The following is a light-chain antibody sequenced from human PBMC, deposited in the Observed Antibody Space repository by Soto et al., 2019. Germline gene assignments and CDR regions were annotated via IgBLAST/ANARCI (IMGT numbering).Light chain of an antibody. Sequence: QSVLTQPPSVSGAPGQRVTIYCTGTSSNIGAGYPVHWYQQLPGSAPKLLIFGNSNRPSGVPDRFSGSRSGLAITGLQAEDEADYYCQSYDSTLSAYVFGAGTKVTVL. J-gene: IGLJ1*01. V-gene: IGLV1-40*01. CDR3: QSYDSTLSAYV. CDR1: SSNIGAGYP. CDR2: GNS.